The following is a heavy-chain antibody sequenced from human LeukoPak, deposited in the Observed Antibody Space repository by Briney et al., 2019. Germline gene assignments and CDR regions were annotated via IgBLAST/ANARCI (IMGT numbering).Heavy chain of an antibody. Sequence: ASVKVSCTASGYTFTGYYMHWVRQAPGQGLEWMGWINPNSGGTNYAQKFQGRVTMTTDTSTSTAYMELSRLKSADTAVYYCARGGDIVVVMVDYWGQGTLATVSS. D-gene: IGHD2-15*01. CDR3: ARGGDIVVVMVDY. J-gene: IGHJ4*02. CDR1: GYTFTGYY. V-gene: IGHV1-2*02. CDR2: INPNSGGT.